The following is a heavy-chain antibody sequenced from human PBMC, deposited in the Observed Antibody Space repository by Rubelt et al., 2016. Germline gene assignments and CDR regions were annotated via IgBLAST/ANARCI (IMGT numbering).Heavy chain of an antibody. D-gene: IGHD5-24*01. CDR3: ARDKDGFPRDY. V-gene: IGHV3-33*08. CDR2: IWYDGSNK. J-gene: IGHJ4*02. CDR1: GGSISSSSYY. Sequence: QLQLQESGPGLVKPSETLSLTCTVSGGSISSSSYYWGWIRQPPGKGLEWVAVIWYDGSNKYYADSVKGRFTISRDNSKNTLYLQMNSLRAEDTAVYYCARDKDGFPRDYWGQGTLVTVSS.